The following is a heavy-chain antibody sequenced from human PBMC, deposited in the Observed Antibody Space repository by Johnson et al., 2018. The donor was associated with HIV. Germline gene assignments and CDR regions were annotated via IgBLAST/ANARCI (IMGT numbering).Heavy chain of an antibody. CDR2: ISSSGSTI. Sequence: GSLRLSCTASGFTFSDYYMSWIRQAPGKGLEWVSYISSSGSTIYYADSVKGRFTISRDNAKNSLYLQMNSLRAEDTAVYYCAKRLGYDSRGDQLDIWGQGTMITVSS. J-gene: IGHJ3*02. CDR3: AKRLGYDSRGDQLDI. D-gene: IGHD3-22*01. CDR1: GFTFSDYY. V-gene: IGHV3-11*01.